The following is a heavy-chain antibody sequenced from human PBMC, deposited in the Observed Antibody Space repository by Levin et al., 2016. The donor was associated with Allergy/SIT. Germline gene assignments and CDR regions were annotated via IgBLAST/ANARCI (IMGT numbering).Heavy chain of an antibody. CDR3: ARADYYDSSGYYPYYFDY. Sequence: VRQMPGKGLEWMGIIYPGDSDTRYSPSFQGQVTISADKSISTAYLQWSSLKASDTAMYYCARADYYDSSGYYPYYFDYWGQGTLVTVPQ. J-gene: IGHJ4*02. CDR2: IYPGDSDT. D-gene: IGHD3-22*01. V-gene: IGHV5-51*01.